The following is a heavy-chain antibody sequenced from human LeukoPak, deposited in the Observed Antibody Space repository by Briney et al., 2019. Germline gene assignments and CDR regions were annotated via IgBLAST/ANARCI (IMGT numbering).Heavy chain of an antibody. CDR1: GFTFSDYY. CDR2: ISSSGSTI. V-gene: IGHV3-11*04. J-gene: IGHJ3*02. CDR3: ARVRAMIIGDAFDI. D-gene: IGHD3-16*01. Sequence: GGSLRLSCAASGFTFSDYYMTWIRQAPGKGLEWVSYISSSGSTIYYADSVKGRFTISRENAKNSLYLQMNRLRAEDTAVYYCARVRAMIIGDAFDIWGQGTMVTVSS.